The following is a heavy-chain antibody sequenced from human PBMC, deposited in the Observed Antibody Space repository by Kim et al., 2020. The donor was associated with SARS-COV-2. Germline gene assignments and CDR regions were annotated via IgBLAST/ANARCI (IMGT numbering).Heavy chain of an antibody. CDR2: IKSKTDGGTT. V-gene: IGHV3-15*01. Sequence: LSLTCAASGFTFSNAWMSWVRQAPGKGLEWVGRIKSKTDGGTTDYAAPVKGRFTISRDDSKNTLYLQMNSLKTEDTDVYYCTTLKWELPTYWGQGTLVTVSS. CDR3: TTLKWELPTY. CDR1: GFTFSNAW. J-gene: IGHJ4*02. D-gene: IGHD1-26*01.